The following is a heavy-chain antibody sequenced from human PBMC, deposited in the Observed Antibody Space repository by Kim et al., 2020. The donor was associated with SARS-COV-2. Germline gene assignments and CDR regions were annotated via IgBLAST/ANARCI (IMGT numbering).Heavy chain of an antibody. CDR2: ISPTSNIV. J-gene: IGHJ4*02. CDR1: GFSFSTFS. V-gene: IGHV3-48*02. D-gene: IGHD3-3*01. CDR3: TRGFFVIYY. Sequence: GGSLRLSCVASGFSFSTFSMNWVRQSPGGGLEWISYISPTSNIVYYRDSVKGRFAVSRDNAKNSLFLHMDRLSDEDTAVYYCTRGFFVIYYWGQGTPVSVSS.